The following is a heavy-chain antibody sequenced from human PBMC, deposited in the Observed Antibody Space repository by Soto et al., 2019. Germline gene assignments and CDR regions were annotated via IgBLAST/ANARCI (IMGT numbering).Heavy chain of an antibody. J-gene: IGHJ5*02. CDR2: TYAPGTT. Sequence: PSETLSLTCTVSGASISGFYWSWIRKSAGKGLEWIGRTYAPGTTDYNPSPKSRVIMSVDTAKKQFSLKLRSVTAADPAVYYCVRDGTKTLRDWFDPWGQGISVTVYS. CDR1: GASISGFY. CDR3: VRDGTKTLRDWFDP. D-gene: IGHD3-16*01. V-gene: IGHV4-4*07.